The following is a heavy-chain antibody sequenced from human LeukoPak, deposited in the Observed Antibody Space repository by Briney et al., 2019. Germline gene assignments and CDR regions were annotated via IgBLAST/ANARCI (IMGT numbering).Heavy chain of an antibody. Sequence: PGGSLRLSCAASGFTFSNYAMTWVRQAPGKGLEWVSVISGDGGTTYYADSVRGRFTISRDNSKNTLSLQVNNLRAEDTAVYYCATKPYYSDSSGYYYEYFQHWGQGTLVTVSS. CDR2: ISGDGGTT. CDR3: ATKPYYSDSSGYYYEYFQH. CDR1: GFTFSNYA. V-gene: IGHV3-23*01. J-gene: IGHJ1*01. D-gene: IGHD3-22*01.